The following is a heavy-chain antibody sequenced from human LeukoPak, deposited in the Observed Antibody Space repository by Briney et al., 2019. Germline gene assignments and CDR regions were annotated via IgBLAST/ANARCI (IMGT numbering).Heavy chain of an antibody. J-gene: IGHJ4*02. D-gene: IGHD5-18*01. CDR2: INHSGST. V-gene: IGHV4-34*01. CDR3: ARTDGKQLPLRF. Sequence: PSETLSLTCAVYGGSFSGYYWSWIRQPPGKELEWIGEINHSGSTNYNPSLKSRVTISLDTSKNRFSLKLTSVTAADTAVYFCARTDGKQLPLRFWGQGTLVTVSS. CDR1: GGSFSGYY.